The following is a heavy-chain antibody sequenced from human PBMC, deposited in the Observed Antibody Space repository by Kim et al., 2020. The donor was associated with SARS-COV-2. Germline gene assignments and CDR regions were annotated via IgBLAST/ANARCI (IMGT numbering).Heavy chain of an antibody. Sequence: SETLSLTCAVYGGSFSDYSWSWIRQPPGKGLEWIGEINHRGSTNYNPSLKSRVTISVDTSKNQFSLKLSSVTAADTAVYYCARGRGGISMLVVVITAAESYFCYWGQGTLVTVSS. CDR1: GGSFSDYS. D-gene: IGHD3-22*01. V-gene: IGHV4-34*01. CDR2: INHRGST. CDR3: ARGRGGISMLVVVITAAESYFCY. J-gene: IGHJ4*02.